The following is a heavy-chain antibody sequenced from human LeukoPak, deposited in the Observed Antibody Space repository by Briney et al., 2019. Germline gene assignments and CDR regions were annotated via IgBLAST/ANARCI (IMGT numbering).Heavy chain of an antibody. CDR3: ARDSAGNDY. V-gene: IGHV3-48*03. CDR2: ISSSGSTI. D-gene: IGHD6-13*01. CDR1: GFTFSSYG. J-gene: IGHJ4*02. Sequence: GGSLRLSCAASGFTFSSYGMNWVRQAPGKGLEWVSYISSSGSTIYYADSVKRRFTISRDNAKNSLYLQMNSLRAEDTAVYYCARDSAGNDYWGQGTLVTVSS.